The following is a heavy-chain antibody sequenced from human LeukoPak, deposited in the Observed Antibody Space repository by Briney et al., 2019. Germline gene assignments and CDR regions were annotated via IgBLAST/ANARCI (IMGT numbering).Heavy chain of an antibody. Sequence: SETLSLTCTVPGGSISSSSYYWGWIRQPPGKGLEWIGSIYYTGSSYYNPSLKSRVTISVDTSKNQFSLKLSSVTAADTAVYYCARPGTNGAWDWGQGTLVTVSS. CDR1: GGSISSSSYY. J-gene: IGHJ4*02. CDR3: ARPGTNGAWD. D-gene: IGHD2-8*01. CDR2: IYYTGSS. V-gene: IGHV4-39*01.